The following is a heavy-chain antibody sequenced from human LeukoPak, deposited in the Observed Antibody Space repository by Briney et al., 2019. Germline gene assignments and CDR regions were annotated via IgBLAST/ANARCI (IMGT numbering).Heavy chain of an antibody. CDR2: IYHSGST. CDR1: GYSISSGYY. J-gene: IGHJ4*02. CDR3: ARTLGSSSSGIDY. D-gene: IGHD6-6*01. V-gene: IGHV4-38-2*02. Sequence: SETLSLTCTVSGYSISSGYYWSWIRQPPGKGLEWIGYIYHSGSTYYNPSLKSRVTISVDRSKNQFSLKLSSVTAADTAVYYCARTLGSSSSGIDYWGQGTLVTVSS.